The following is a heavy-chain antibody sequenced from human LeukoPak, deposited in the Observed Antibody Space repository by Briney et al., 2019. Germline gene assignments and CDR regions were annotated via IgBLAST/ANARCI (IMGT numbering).Heavy chain of an antibody. CDR1: GFSFSGYS. D-gene: IGHD6-19*01. Sequence: GGSLRLSCATSGFSFSGYSMNWVRQAPGKGLEWVSSISSLSTYIYYADSVKGRFTISRDNSKNTLYLQMNGLRAEDTAVYYCARDSEQWLVPYYFDYWGQGTLVTVSS. V-gene: IGHV3-21*01. CDR3: ARDSEQWLVPYYFDY. J-gene: IGHJ4*02. CDR2: ISSLSTYI.